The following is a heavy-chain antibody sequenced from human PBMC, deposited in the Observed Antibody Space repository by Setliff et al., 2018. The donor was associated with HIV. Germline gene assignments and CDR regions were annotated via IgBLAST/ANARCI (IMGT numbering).Heavy chain of an antibody. Sequence: PSETLSLTCVVSGGSITSSPFYWGWIRQPPGKGLEWIGTLSYSGSTFSNPSLRSRLTLSVDTSKNQFSLKLSSVTAEDTAVYYCARTYYYASGSFYSQGYYFDYWGQGTLVTVSS. CDR3: ARTYYYASGSFYSQGYYFDY. J-gene: IGHJ4*02. CDR1: GGSITSSPFY. V-gene: IGHV4-39*07. CDR2: LSYSGST. D-gene: IGHD3-10*01.